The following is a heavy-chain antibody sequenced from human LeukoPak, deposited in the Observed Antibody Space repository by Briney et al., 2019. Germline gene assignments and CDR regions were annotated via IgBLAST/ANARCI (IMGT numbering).Heavy chain of an antibody. J-gene: IGHJ4*02. V-gene: IGHV3-43*02. Sequence: GGSLRLSCAASGFTFDDYAMHSVRQAPGKGLECVSLISGDGGSTYYADSVKGRFTVSRDNSNNSLYLQMNGLRTEDTAFYFCAKDKWVATRVHHGFDSWGQGTLVTVSS. CDR2: ISGDGGST. D-gene: IGHD5-12*01. CDR3: AKDKWVATRVHHGFDS. CDR1: GFTFDDYA.